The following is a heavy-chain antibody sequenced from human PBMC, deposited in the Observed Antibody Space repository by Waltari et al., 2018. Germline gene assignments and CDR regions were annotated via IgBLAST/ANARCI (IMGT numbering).Heavy chain of an antibody. CDR2: IRSKAYGGTT. J-gene: IGHJ4*02. CDR1: GDYA. Sequence: GDYAMSWFRQAPGKGLEWVGFIRSKAYGGTTEYAASVKGRFTISRDDSKSIAYLQMNSLKTEDTAVYYCTRYRIAAFDYWGQGTLVTVSS. V-gene: IGHV3-49*03. CDR3: TRYRIAAFDY. D-gene: IGHD6-13*01.